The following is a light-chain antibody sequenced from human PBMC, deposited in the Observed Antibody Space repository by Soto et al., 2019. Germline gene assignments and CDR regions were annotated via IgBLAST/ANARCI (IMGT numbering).Light chain of an antibody. CDR3: QQDGSSPQT. Sequence: EIVLTQSPGTLSLSPGERATLSCRASQIVSSNYLTWYPQKPGQAPRLLIYLASTRATGIPDRFSGSGSGTDFTLTISRLEPEDFAVYYCQQDGSSPQTFGQGTKVDIK. CDR1: QIVSSNY. CDR2: LAS. J-gene: IGKJ1*01. V-gene: IGKV3-20*01.